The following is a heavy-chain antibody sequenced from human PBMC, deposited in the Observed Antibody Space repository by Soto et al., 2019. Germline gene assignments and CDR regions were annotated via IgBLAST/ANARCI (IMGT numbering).Heavy chain of an antibody. CDR2: INPNSGDT. J-gene: IGHJ4*02. Sequence: GASVKVSCKASGYIFTGYYMHWVRQAPGQGLEWMGWINPNSGDTNYTQKFQGRVTMTWDTSLNTAYMELSSLISDDTAVYYCARPPGYISDWYYFDLWGQGTLVTVPS. V-gene: IGHV1-2*02. CDR3: ARPPGYISDWYYFDL. CDR1: GYIFTGYY. D-gene: IGHD3-9*01.